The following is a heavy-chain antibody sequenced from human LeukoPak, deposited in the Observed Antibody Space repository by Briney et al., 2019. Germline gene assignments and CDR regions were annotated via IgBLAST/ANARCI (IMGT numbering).Heavy chain of an antibody. CDR2: IYPGDSGT. Sequence: GESLKISCKASGYSFANYWIGWVRQMPGKGLEWMGIIYPGDSGTKYSPSFQGQVTLSADKSISTAYLQWSSPKASDTAMYYCARTVDGVYTGYDKWGQGTLVTASS. CDR1: GYSFANYW. J-gene: IGHJ4*02. CDR3: ARTVDGVYTGYDK. D-gene: IGHD5-12*01. V-gene: IGHV5-51*01.